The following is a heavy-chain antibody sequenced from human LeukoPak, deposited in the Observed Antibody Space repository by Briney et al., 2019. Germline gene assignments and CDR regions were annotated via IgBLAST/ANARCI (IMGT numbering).Heavy chain of an antibody. V-gene: IGHV3-21*01. CDR2: ISSSSSYI. Sequence: GGSLRLSCAASGFTFSSYSMNWVRQAPGKGLEWVSSISSSSSYIYYADSVKGRFTISRDNAKNSLYLQVNSLRAEDTAVYYCARNDRPNYYYYYMDVWGKGTTVTVSS. D-gene: IGHD1-14*01. J-gene: IGHJ6*03. CDR3: ARNDRPNYYYYYMDV. CDR1: GFTFSSYS.